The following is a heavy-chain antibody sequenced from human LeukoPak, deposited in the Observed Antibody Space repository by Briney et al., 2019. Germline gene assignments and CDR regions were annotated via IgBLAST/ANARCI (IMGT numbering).Heavy chain of an antibody. CDR1: GYTFTSYG. CDR2: ISAYNGNT. J-gene: IGHJ3*02. Sequence: ASVKVSCKASGYTFTSYGISWVRQAPGQGLEWMGWISAYNGNTNYAQKLQGRVTMTTDTSTSTAYMELRSLRSDDTAVYYCARADTDIVVVVAARPHDAFDIWGQGTMVTVSS. CDR3: ARADTDIVVVVAARPHDAFDI. D-gene: IGHD2-15*01. V-gene: IGHV1-18*01.